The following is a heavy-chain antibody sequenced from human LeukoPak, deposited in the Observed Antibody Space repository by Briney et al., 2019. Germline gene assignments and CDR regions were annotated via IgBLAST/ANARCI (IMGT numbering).Heavy chain of an antibody. CDR3: ARVSLGGDAFDI. CDR2: IIPVVGVA. D-gene: IGHD6-25*01. CDR1: GGTSSSYA. Sequence: GASVKVSCKASGGTSSSYAVSWVRQAPGQGLEWMGRIIPVVGVANHAQKFQARVTITADKSTGTAYMELSSLRSEDTAVYFCARVSLGGDAFDIWGQGTMVTVSS. J-gene: IGHJ3*02. V-gene: IGHV1-69*04.